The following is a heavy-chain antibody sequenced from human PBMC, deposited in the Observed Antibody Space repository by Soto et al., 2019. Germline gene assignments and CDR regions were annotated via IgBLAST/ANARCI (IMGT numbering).Heavy chain of an antibody. CDR3: ARDYMPKYCSNTSCYALYYYYGMDV. CDR1: GFTFSSYS. CDR2: ISSSSSTI. D-gene: IGHD2-2*01. J-gene: IGHJ6*01. Sequence: GGSLRLSCAASGFTFSSYSMNWVRQAPGKGLEWVSYISSSSSTIYYADSVKGRFTISRDNAKNSLYLQMNSLRDEDTAVYYCARDYMPKYCSNTSCYALYYYYGMDVWGQGTTVTVSS. V-gene: IGHV3-48*02.